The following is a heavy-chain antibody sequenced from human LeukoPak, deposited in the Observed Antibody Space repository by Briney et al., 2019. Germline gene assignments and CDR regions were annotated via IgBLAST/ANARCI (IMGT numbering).Heavy chain of an antibody. CDR1: GGTFSSYA. Sequence: GASVKVSCKASGGTFSSYAISWVRQAPGQGLEWMGWISVYNGNTNYAQRLQGRVTMTTDTSTRTAHMELRSLRSDDTAVYYCARGPYSSSGYYYADYWGQGTLVTVSS. D-gene: IGHD3-22*01. CDR3: ARGPYSSSGYYYADY. CDR2: ISVYNGNT. V-gene: IGHV1-18*01. J-gene: IGHJ4*02.